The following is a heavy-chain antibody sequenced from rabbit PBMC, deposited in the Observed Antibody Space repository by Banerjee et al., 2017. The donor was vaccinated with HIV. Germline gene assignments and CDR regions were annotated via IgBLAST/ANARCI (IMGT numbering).Heavy chain of an antibody. CDR2: INTSSGST. V-gene: IGHV1S45*01. CDR1: GLDFSSSNW. Sequence: QEQLVEYGGDLVQPEGSLTLTCKASGLDFSSSNWIYWVRQAPGKGLEWIACINTSSGSTVYATWAKGRFTISRTSSTTVALQMTSLTAADTATYFCARDLWTTRLDLWGQGTLVTVS. CDR3: ARDLWTTRLDL. J-gene: IGHJ3*01.